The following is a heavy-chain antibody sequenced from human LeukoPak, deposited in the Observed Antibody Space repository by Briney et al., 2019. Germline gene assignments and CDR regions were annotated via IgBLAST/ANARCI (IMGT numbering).Heavy chain of an antibody. CDR3: ARVEVAAGPLNNYYYYYYGMDV. D-gene: IGHD6-13*01. J-gene: IGHJ6*04. V-gene: IGHV1-69*06. CDR1: GGTFSSYA. CDR2: IIPIFGTA. Sequence: SVKVSCKASGGTFSSYAISWVRQAPGQGLEWMGGIIPIFGTANYAQKFQGRVTITADKSTSTAYMGLSSLRSEDTAVYYCARVEVAAGPLNNYYYYYYGMDVWGKGTTVTVSS.